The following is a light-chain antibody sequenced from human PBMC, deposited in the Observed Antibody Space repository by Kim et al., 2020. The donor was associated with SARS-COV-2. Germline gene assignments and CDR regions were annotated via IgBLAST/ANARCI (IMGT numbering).Light chain of an antibody. Sequence: ASVGDRVTITFLASQNIGNWLAWYQQKPRKAPEVLIYKGSSVESGVPSRFSVSGSVTEVTLTISSRQPDDFATYYCKQYNTNSPYSFGQVTKLEI. CDR3: KQYNTNSPYS. CDR1: QNIGNW. V-gene: IGKV1-5*03. CDR2: KGS. J-gene: IGKJ2*01.